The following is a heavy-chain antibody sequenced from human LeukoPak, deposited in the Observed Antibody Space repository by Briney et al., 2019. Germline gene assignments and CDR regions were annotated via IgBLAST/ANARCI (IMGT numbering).Heavy chain of an antibody. CDR1: GFSFSSYE. CDR2: ISSSSSYM. J-gene: IGHJ2*01. Sequence: PGGSLRLSCAASGFSFSSYETTWVRQAPGKGLEWVSSISSSSSYMYYADSVKGRFTISRDNAKNSLYLQMNSLRAEDTAVYYCASSYWYFDLWGRGTLVTVSS. V-gene: IGHV3-21*01. CDR3: ASSYWYFDL.